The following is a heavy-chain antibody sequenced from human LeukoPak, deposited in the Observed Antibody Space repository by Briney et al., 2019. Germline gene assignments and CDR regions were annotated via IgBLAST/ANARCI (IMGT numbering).Heavy chain of an antibody. CDR2: IIPIFGTA. CDR1: GGTFSSYA. J-gene: IGHJ4*02. V-gene: IGHV1-69*13. CDR3: AREYYYDSSGPFPGFDY. Sequence: VASVKVSCKASGGTFSSYALSWVRQAPGEGLEWMGGIIPIFGTANYAQKFQGRVTLTADESTSTAYMELSSLRSEDTAVYYCAREYYYDSSGPFPGFDYWGQGTLVTVSS. D-gene: IGHD3-22*01.